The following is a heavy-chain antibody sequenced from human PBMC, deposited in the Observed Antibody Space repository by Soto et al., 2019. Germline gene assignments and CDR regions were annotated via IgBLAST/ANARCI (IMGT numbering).Heavy chain of an antibody. Sequence: SETLSLTCAVYGGSFSGYYWSWIRQPPGKGLEWIGEINHSGSTNYNPSLKSRVTISVDTSKNQFSLKLSSVTAADTAVYYCARGLFTGDQLLYSSSWTHWGQGTLVTVSS. CDR2: INHSGST. CDR3: ARGLFTGDQLLYSSSWTH. J-gene: IGHJ4*02. V-gene: IGHV4-34*01. D-gene: IGHD6-13*01. CDR1: GGSFSGYY.